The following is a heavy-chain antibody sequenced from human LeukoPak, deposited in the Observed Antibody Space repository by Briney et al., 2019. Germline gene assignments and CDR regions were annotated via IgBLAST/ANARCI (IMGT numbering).Heavy chain of an antibody. Sequence: SGTLSLTCAVYGGSFSGYYWSWIRQPPGKGLEWIGEINHSGSTNYNPSLKSRVTISVDTSKNQFSLKLSSVTAADTAVYYCARGLSAIVYWGQGTLVTVSS. CDR3: ARGLSAIVY. CDR1: GGSFSGYY. D-gene: IGHD2-15*01. CDR2: INHSGST. J-gene: IGHJ4*02. V-gene: IGHV4-34*01.